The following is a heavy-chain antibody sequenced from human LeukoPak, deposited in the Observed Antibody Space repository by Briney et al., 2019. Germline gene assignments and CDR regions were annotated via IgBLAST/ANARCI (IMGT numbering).Heavy chain of an antibody. CDR2: INHSGST. Sequence: PSETLSLTCAVYGGSFSGYYWSWIRQPPGKGLEWIGEINHSGSTYYNPSLKSRVTISIDTSKKQFSLNLRYVTASDTSVYYCARRGGYDFGFDSWGQGTLVTVSS. CDR1: GGSFSGYY. J-gene: IGHJ4*02. CDR3: ARRGGYDFGFDS. D-gene: IGHD5-12*01. V-gene: IGHV4-34*01.